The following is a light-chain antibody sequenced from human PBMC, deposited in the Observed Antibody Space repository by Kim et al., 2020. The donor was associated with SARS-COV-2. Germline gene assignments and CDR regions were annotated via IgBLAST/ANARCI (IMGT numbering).Light chain of an antibody. CDR2: ANT. J-gene: IGLJ3*02. CDR1: SSNIGAGYD. Sequence: QSVLTQPPSVSGAPGQRVTISCTGSSSNIGAGYDVHWYQHLPGTTPKLLIYANTFRPSWVPDRFSGSKSGTSASLAITGLQAEDEADYYCQSYDSSLSWVFGGGTQLTVL. V-gene: IGLV1-40*01. CDR3: QSYDSSLSWV.